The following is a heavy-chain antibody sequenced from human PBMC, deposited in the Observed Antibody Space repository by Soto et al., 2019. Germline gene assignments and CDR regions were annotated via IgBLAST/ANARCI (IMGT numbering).Heavy chain of an antibody. CDR3: AKSITFDWLFFDY. J-gene: IGHJ4*02. Sequence: SETLSLTCAVSGGSISRTNWWSWVRQPPGKGLEWIGEIYHSGTTNYNPSLKSRVTMSVDKSKNQFSLKLSSVTAADTAVYYCAKSITFDWLFFDYWGRGTLVTVFS. CDR1: GGSISRTNW. CDR2: IYHSGTT. V-gene: IGHV4-4*02. D-gene: IGHD3-9*01.